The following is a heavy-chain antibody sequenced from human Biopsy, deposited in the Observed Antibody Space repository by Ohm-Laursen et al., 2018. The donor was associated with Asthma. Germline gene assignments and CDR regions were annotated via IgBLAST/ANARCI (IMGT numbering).Heavy chain of an antibody. J-gene: IGHJ5*02. Sequence: SETLSLTWAVYGGSFSGYYWSWIRQPPGKGLEWIGEINHSGGTNYNPSLKSRVTISVDTSKNQFSLKLSSVTAADTAVYYCARAGQCSSTSCYNPGWFDPWGQGTLVTVSS. CDR3: ARAGQCSSTSCYNPGWFDP. D-gene: IGHD2-2*01. CDR2: INHSGGT. V-gene: IGHV4-34*01. CDR1: GGSFSGYY.